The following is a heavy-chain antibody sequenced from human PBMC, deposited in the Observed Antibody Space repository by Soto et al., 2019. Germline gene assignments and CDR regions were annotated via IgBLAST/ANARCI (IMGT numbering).Heavy chain of an antibody. V-gene: IGHV2-5*02. D-gene: IGHD2-8*01. Sequence: QITLKESGPTLVRPTQTLTLTCTFYGFSRSTTGVGVGWIRQPPGKALEWLALIYWDDDKRYSPSLKSRLTITKDTSKNEVIRTMTNMDPVDTDTYYCAQRLRVYGLGRERANYFYHWCQGTLVTVSS. J-gene: IGHJ4*02. CDR3: AQRLRVYGLGRERANYFYH. CDR2: IYWDDDK. CDR1: GFSRSTTGVG.